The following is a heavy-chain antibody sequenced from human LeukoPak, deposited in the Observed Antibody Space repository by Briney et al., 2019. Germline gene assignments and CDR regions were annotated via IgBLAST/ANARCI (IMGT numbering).Heavy chain of an antibody. V-gene: IGHV1-69*13. Sequence: SVKVSCKASGGTFSSYAISWVRQAPGQGLEWMGGIIPIFGTANYAQKFQGRVTITADESTSTAYMQLSSLRAEDTAVYYCAMISSTSFYYYGMDVWGQGTTVTVSS. CDR1: GGTFSSYA. CDR2: IIPIFGTA. D-gene: IGHD2-2*01. CDR3: AMISSTSFYYYGMDV. J-gene: IGHJ6*02.